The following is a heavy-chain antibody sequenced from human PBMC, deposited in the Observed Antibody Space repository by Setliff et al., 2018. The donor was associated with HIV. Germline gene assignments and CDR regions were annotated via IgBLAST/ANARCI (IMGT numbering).Heavy chain of an antibody. J-gene: IGHJ5*02. CDR1: GFTVSSNY. CDR3: ARVSGYGLRGFDP. CDR2: IYSGGST. V-gene: IGHV3-66*02. D-gene: IGHD5-12*01. Sequence: GESLKLSCAASGFTVSSNYMSWVRQAPGKGLEWVSVIYSGGSTNYADFVKGRFTISRDSSKNTLDLQINSLRGEDTAVYYCARVSGYGLRGFDPWGQGTLVTVSS.